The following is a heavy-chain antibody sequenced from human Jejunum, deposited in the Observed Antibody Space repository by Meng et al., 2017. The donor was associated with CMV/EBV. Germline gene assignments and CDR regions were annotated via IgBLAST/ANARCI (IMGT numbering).Heavy chain of an antibody. J-gene: IGHJ4*02. V-gene: IGHV4-39*07. CDR3: ARGVGSIEY. Sequence: LTCSVSAGSILSDNYYWGWIRQPPGKGLEYIANIHYSGRIEYNPSLQSRVTISLDTSKNQFSLKLSSVTAADTAVYYCARGVGSIEYWGRGTPVTVSS. CDR2: IHYSGRI. CDR1: AGSILSDNYY. D-gene: IGHD4-11*01.